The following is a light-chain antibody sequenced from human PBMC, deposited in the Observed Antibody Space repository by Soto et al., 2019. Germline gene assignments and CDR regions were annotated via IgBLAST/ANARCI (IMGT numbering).Light chain of an antibody. J-gene: IGLJ3*02. CDR3: LLSYNGVAGV. V-gene: IGLV7-46*01. Sequence: QAVVTQEPSLTVSPGGTVTLTCGSSTGAVTSGHYPYWFQQKPGQAPRTLIYDTSNKHSWTPARFSGSLLGGKAALTLSGAQPEDEAEYYCLLSYNGVAGVFGGGTKLTVL. CDR2: DTS. CDR1: TGAVTSGHY.